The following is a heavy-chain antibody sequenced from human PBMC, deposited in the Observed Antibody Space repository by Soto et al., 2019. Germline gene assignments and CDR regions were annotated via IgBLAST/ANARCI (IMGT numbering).Heavy chain of an antibody. D-gene: IGHD6-13*01. J-gene: IGHJ4*02. Sequence: QVQLVQSGAEVKKPGASVKVSCKTSGYTFTKYGITWVRQAPGQGLEWMGWISGYDGNTNYVQRLQGRVTMTTDTSTSKAYRELRSLRSDDTAMYYCARDLGYTNSWYVDYWGQGTLVTVSS. CDR2: ISGYDGNT. CDR1: GYTFTKYG. CDR3: ARDLGYTNSWYVDY. V-gene: IGHV1-18*01.